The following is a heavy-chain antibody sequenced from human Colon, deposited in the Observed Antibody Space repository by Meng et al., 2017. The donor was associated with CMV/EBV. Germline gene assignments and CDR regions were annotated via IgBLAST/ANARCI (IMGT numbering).Heavy chain of an antibody. Sequence: GESLKISCAVSGFTFTYAWINWVRQTPGKGLEWVGRSRSKSEKWRIEYAVPVRDRFIISRDNSRSMVFLQMYSLTTEDTGVYYCAPDVPQPLAQIDYWGPGTLVTVSS. CDR2: SRSKSEKWRI. D-gene: IGHD2-21*01. V-gene: IGHV3-15*05. CDR3: APDVPQPLAQIDY. J-gene: IGHJ4*02. CDR1: GFTFTYAW.